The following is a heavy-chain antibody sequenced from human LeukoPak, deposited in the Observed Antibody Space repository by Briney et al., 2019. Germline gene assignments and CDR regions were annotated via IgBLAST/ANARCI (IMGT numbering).Heavy chain of an antibody. J-gene: IGHJ4*02. CDR1: GGSISSYY. CDR3: ARSPSSSWSAYFDY. Sequence: SETLSLTCTVSGGSISSYYWSWIRQPPGKGLEWIGYIYYSGSTDYNPSLKSRVTISVDTSKNQFSLKLSSVTAADTAVYYCARSPSSSWSAYFDYWGQGTLVTVSS. D-gene: IGHD6-13*01. V-gene: IGHV4-59*12. CDR2: IYYSGST.